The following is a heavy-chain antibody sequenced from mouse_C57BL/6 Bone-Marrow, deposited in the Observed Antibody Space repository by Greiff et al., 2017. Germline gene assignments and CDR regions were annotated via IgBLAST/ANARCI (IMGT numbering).Heavy chain of an antibody. CDR3: ARPPFYYGSSPWYFDV. CDR2: IYPRSGNT. CDR1: GYTFTSYG. D-gene: IGHD1-1*01. V-gene: IGHV1-81*01. J-gene: IGHJ1*03. Sequence: LVESGAELARPGASVKLSCKASGYTFTSYGISWVKQRTGQGLEWIGEIYPRSGNTYYNEKFKGKATLTADKASSTAYMELRSLTSEDSAVYFCARPPFYYGSSPWYFDVWGTGTTVTVSS.